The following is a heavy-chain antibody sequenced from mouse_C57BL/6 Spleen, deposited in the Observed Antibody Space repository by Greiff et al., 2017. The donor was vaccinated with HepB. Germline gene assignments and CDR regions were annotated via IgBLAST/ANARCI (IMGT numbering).Heavy chain of an antibody. CDR3: ARSDSSGSGWFAY. CDR1: GYAFSSSW. CDR2: IYPGDGDT. D-gene: IGHD3-2*02. Sequence: QVQLQQSGPELVKPGASVKISCKASGYAFSSSWMNWVKQRPGKGLEWIGRIYPGDGDTNYNGKFKGKATLTADKSSSTAYMQLSSLTSEDSAVYFCARSDSSGSGWFAYWGQGTLVTVSA. J-gene: IGHJ3*01. V-gene: IGHV1-82*01.